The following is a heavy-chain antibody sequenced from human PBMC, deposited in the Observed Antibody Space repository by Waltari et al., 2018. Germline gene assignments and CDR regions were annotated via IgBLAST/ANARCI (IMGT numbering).Heavy chain of an antibody. Sequence: QLQLQESGPGLVKPSETLSLTCTVSGGSVSTTSYSWAWVRQSPVKGLEWIGTFYYPGNTYAHPSLTSRVTISVDSPQNHLSLRLSSVTAADTAVYYCARLSGYCDDTGCYGHYAMDVWGQGTTVTVSS. CDR1: GGSVSTTSYS. J-gene: IGHJ6*02. CDR3: ARLSGYCDDTGCYGHYAMDV. CDR2: FYYPGNT. D-gene: IGHD2-2*01. V-gene: IGHV4-39*02.